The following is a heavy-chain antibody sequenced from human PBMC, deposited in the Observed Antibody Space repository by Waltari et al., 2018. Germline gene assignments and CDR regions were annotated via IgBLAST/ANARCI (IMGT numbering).Heavy chain of an antibody. CDR2: INHAGNR. V-gene: IGHV4-34*02. Sequence: QVQLQQWGAGQLQPSETLSLTCAVYGGSFSGYYWGWIRRPPGKGLEWIREINHAGNRNYNPSLRSRVTMLIDTSRSQFSLKVNSVTAADTAVYYCVRLEDCSGPGGNCYSGDSFALDVWGQGTTVTVSS. CDR3: VRLEDCSGPGGNCYSGDSFALDV. D-gene: IGHD2-15*01. CDR1: GGSFSGYY. J-gene: IGHJ6*02.